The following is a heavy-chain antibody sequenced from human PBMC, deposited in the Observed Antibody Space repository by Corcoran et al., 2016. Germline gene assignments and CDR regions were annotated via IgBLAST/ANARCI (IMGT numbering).Heavy chain of an antibody. CDR3: AGYYYDSSGYPRAPYFDY. CDR2: IIPIFGTA. Sequence: QVQLVQSGAEVKKPGSSVKVSCKASGGTFSSYAISWVRQAPGQGLEWMGGIIPIFGTANYARKFQGRVTITADESTSTAYMELSSLRSEDTAVYYCAGYYYDSSGYPRAPYFDYWGQGTLVTVSS. V-gene: IGHV1-69*01. J-gene: IGHJ4*02. CDR1: GGTFSSYA. D-gene: IGHD3-22*01.